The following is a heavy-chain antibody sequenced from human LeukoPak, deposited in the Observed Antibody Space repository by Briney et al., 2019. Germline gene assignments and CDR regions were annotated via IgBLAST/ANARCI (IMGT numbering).Heavy chain of an antibody. V-gene: IGHV3-74*01. Sequence: GGSLRLSCAASGFTFSSYWMHWVRQAPGKGLVWVSRINSDGSSTSYADSVKGRFTISRDNAKNTLYLQMNSLRAEDTAVYYCARTKVYYDFWSGSPRPFGMDVWGQGTTVTVSS. CDR3: ARTKVYYDFWSGSPRPFGMDV. CDR2: INSDGSST. D-gene: IGHD3-3*01. J-gene: IGHJ6*02. CDR1: GFTFSSYW.